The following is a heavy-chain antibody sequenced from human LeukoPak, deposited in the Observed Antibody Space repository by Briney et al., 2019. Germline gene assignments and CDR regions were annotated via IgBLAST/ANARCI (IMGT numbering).Heavy chain of an antibody. D-gene: IGHD3-16*01. CDR2: ISYSGSI. CDR1: GGSISSRPYY. V-gene: IGHV4-39*01. Sequence: SETLSLTCTVSGGSISSRPYYWGWVRQPPGQGLEWIGSISYSGSIHYNPSLKSRVTISVDTSRNYFSLRLSSVTAADTAVYYCATLEIGDYYFDYWGQGTLVTVSS. CDR3: ATLEIGDYYFDY. J-gene: IGHJ4*02.